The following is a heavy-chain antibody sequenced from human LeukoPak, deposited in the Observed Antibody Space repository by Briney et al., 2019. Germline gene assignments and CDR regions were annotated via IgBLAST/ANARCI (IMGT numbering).Heavy chain of an antibody. CDR2: ISAYNGNT. J-gene: IGHJ4*02. CDR3: ARDLGPPRGYSYGPPDY. V-gene: IGHV1-18*01. Sequence: ASVKVSCKASGYTFTSYGISWVRQAPGQGLECMGWISAYNGNTNYAQKLQGRVTMTTDPSTSTAYMELRSLRSDDTAVYYCARDLGPPRGYSYGPPDYWGQGTLVTVSS. CDR1: GYTFTSYG. D-gene: IGHD5-18*01.